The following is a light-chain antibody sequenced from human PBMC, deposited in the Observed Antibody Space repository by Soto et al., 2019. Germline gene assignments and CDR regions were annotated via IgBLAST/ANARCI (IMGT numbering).Light chain of an antibody. J-gene: IGKJ1*01. CDR3: QQYSSQST. CDR2: DAS. Sequence: DIQMTQSPSTLSASVGDRVTITCRASEKINKWLAWYQQKPGKAPKVLIYDASNLEYGVPSRFSGSGFGTEFSLTISSLQPDDFATYYCQQYSSQSTFGQGTKVDIK. CDR1: EKINKW. V-gene: IGKV1-5*01.